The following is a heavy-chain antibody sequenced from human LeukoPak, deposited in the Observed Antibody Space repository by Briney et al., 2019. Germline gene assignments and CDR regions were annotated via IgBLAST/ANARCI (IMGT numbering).Heavy chain of an antibody. CDR3: TTADPPSSSWYVDY. CDR1: GFTFSNAW. D-gene: IGHD6-13*01. CDR2: IKSKTDGGTT. J-gene: IGHJ4*02. Sequence: GGSLRLSCAASGFTFSNAWMSWVRQAPGKGLEWVGRIKSKTDGGTTDYAAPVKGRFTISRDDSKNTLYLQMNSLKTEDTAVYYCTTADPPSSSWYVDYWGQGTLVTVSS. V-gene: IGHV3-15*01.